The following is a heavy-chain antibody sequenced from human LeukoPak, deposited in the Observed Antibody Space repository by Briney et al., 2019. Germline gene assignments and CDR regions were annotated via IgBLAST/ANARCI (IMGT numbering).Heavy chain of an antibody. CDR1: GGSISSYY. CDR2: IYYSGNT. J-gene: IGHJ2*01. Sequence: SETLSLTCTASGGSISSYYWSWIRQPPGKGLEWIGYIYYSGNTNYNPSLKSQVTISVDTSKNQFSLKLSSVTAADTAVYYCARRARENWYFDLWGRGTLVTVSS. CDR3: ARRARENWYFDL. V-gene: IGHV4-59*08.